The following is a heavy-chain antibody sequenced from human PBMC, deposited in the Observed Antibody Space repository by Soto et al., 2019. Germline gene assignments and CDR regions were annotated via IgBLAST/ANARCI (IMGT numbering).Heavy chain of an antibody. D-gene: IGHD2-8*01. CDR3: ARDRDAYCSKGVCSGPYFDY. CDR2: ISPRSSYI. Sequence: PGGSLRLSCEASGFTFSDYSMNWVRQAPGKGLEWVSSISPRSSYIHYADSVKGRFIISRDDAKSALFLQMNSLRAEDTAVYYCARDRDAYCSKGVCSGPYFDYWGRGTLVTVSS. J-gene: IGHJ4*02. CDR1: GFTFSDYS. V-gene: IGHV3-21*01.